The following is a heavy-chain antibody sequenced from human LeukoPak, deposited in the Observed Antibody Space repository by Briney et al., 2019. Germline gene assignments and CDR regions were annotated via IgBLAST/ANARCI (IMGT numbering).Heavy chain of an antibody. CDR3: ARQTGSGLLILP. D-gene: IGHD3/OR15-3a*01. CDR2: IYYTGNT. J-gene: IGHJ4*02. V-gene: IGHV4-39*01. CDR1: GGSISSYY. Sequence: SEILSLTCTVSGGSISSYYWGWIRQPPGMGLEWIGSIYYTGNTYYNASLKSQVSISIDTSKNQFSLKLTSVTAADTAVYYCARQTGSGLLILPGGQGTLVTVSS.